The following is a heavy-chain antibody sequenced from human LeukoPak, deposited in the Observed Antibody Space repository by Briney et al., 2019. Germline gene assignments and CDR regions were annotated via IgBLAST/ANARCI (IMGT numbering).Heavy chain of an antibody. CDR3: ARDFTNDYYYGMDI. J-gene: IGHJ6*02. D-gene: IGHD2-8*01. CDR1: GYTFTGYY. V-gene: IGHV1-2*02. CDR2: INPKSGVT. Sequence: GASVKVSCKASGYTFTGYYLHWLRQAPGQGPEWMGWINPKSGVTNYAQKFQGRVTMTSDTSISTAYMELSRLRSDDTAVYYCARDFTNDYYYGMDIWGQGTTVTVSS.